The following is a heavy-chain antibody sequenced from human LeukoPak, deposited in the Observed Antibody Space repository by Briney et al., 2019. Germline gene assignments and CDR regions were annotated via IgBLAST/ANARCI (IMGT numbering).Heavy chain of an antibody. J-gene: IGHJ4*02. CDR2: IDTAGSTT. Sequence: GGSLRLSCAASGFTFNRFWMHWVRQPPGKGLVWVSRIDTAGSTTTYADSVKGRFTISRDNAKNMVYLQINSLRVEDTAVYYCATLNRFGNDYRGQGVLVTVSS. CDR1: GFTFNRFW. CDR3: ATLNRFGNDY. V-gene: IGHV3-74*01. D-gene: IGHD4-23*01.